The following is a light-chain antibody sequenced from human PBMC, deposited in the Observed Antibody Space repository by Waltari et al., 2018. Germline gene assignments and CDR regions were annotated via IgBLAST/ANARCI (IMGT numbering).Light chain of an antibody. CDR2: RNN. J-gene: IGLJ2*01. Sequence: QSVLTQPPSASGTPGQRVTISCSGSSSNIGSNYVYWYQQLPGTAPKLLIYRNNQRPSGVPARCSGSKSGTPASLAISGLRSEDEADYYCAAWDDSLSGVVFGGGTKLTVL. CDR1: SSNIGSNY. CDR3: AAWDDSLSGVV. V-gene: IGLV1-47*01.